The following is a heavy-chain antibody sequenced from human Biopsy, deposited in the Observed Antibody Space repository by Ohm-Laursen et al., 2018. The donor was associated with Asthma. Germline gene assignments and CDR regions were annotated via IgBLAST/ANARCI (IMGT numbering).Heavy chain of an antibody. J-gene: IGHJ4*02. D-gene: IGHD3-16*01. CDR2: ILTKFDIT. V-gene: IGHV1-69*04. CDR3: ARSYDTDAYPVLVLDY. Sequence: ASVTASCNASGGSFSNFAFSWVRQPPGHGLEWMGTILTKFDITSYAEKFQGRVTITADKSTSTTYMELSRLRSEDTAVYYCARSYDTDAYPVLVLDYWGQGTLVTVSS. CDR1: GGSFSNFA.